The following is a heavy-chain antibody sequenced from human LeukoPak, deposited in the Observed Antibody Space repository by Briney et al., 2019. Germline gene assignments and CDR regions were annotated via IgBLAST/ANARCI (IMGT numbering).Heavy chain of an antibody. CDR3: AKKPLSIFMFDY. J-gene: IGHJ4*02. CDR2: ITGSGSGT. D-gene: IGHD3-3*01. V-gene: IGHV3-23*01. Sequence: GGSLRLSCAASGFTFDNYVMTWVRQAPGKGLEWVSSITGSGSGTYYAASVRGRFTISRDNSKNTLYLQMNSLRAEDTAVYYCAKKPLSIFMFDYWGQGALVTVSS. CDR1: GFTFDNYV.